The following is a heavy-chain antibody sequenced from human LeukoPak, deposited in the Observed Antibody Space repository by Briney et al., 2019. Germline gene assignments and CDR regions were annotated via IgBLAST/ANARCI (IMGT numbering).Heavy chain of an antibody. Sequence: ASVKVSCKASGYTFTDYYMHWVRQTPGQGLEWMGWIIPNSGGTDSAQKLQGRVTMTRDTSISTFYMELTRLTSDDTAVYYCARRYHDILTGYRTENWFAPWGQGTLVTVSA. V-gene: IGHV1-2*02. D-gene: IGHD3-9*01. CDR2: IIPNSGGT. CDR3: ARRYHDILTGYRTENWFAP. J-gene: IGHJ5*02. CDR1: GYTFTDYY.